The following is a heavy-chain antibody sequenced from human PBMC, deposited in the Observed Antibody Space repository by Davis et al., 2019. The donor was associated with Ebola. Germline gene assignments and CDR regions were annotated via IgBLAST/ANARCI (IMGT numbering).Heavy chain of an antibody. J-gene: IGHJ4*02. CDR2: VILKSGAT. CDR3: ARGHNYGFEY. CDR1: GYTFTDYN. Sequence: ASVKVSCKASGYTFTDYNIHWMRQAPGQGLEWLGRVILKSGATNYAQKFQGRVTMTRDTSISTAYMELSSLRSDDTAVYYCARGHNYGFEYWGQGALDTVSS. V-gene: IGHV1-2*06. D-gene: IGHD5-18*01.